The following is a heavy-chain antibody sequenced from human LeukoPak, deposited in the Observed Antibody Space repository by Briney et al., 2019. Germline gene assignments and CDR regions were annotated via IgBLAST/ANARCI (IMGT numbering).Heavy chain of an antibody. CDR1: GFTFNTYT. Sequence: PERTLRFSCAASGFTFNTYTMHWLRQAPGKGLEWVAVISYDGSNDYYADSVKGRFTISRDNSKNTLYLQMNSLRSEDTAVYYCARSKGGAYYYFDYWGQGTLVTVSS. D-gene: IGHD2-21*01. V-gene: IGHV3-30*01. CDR3: ARSKGGAYYYFDY. CDR2: ISYDGSND. J-gene: IGHJ4*02.